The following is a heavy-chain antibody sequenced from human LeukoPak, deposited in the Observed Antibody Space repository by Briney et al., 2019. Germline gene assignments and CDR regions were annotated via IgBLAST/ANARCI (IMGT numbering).Heavy chain of an antibody. CDR1: GFTFSSYS. V-gene: IGHV3-21*01. D-gene: IGHD3-22*01. Sequence: GGSLRLSCAASGFTFSSYSMNWVRQAPGKGLEWVSSISSSSSYIYYADSVKGRFTISRDNAKNSLYLQMNSLRAEDTAVYYCARGGATMIVVVTPDYWGQGTLVTVSS. CDR3: ARGGATMIVVVTPDY. J-gene: IGHJ4*02. CDR2: ISSSSSYI.